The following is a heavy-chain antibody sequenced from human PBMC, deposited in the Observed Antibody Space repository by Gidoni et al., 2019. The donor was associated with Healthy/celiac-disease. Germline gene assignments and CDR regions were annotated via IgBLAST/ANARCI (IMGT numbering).Heavy chain of an antibody. J-gene: IGHJ3*02. CDR3: AKDLKYSGRVGAFDI. Sequence: EVQLLESGGGLVQPGGSLRLSCPASGFPFSRYAMSWVRPAPGKGLEWVSAISGSGGSTYYADSVKGRFTISRDNSKNTLYLQMNSLRAEDTAVYYCAKDLKYSGRVGAFDIWGQGTMVTVSS. V-gene: IGHV3-23*01. D-gene: IGHD3-10*01. CDR1: GFPFSRYA. CDR2: ISGSGGST.